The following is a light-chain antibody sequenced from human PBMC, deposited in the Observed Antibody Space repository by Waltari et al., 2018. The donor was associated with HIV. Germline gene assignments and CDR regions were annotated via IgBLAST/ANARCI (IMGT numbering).Light chain of an antibody. CDR2: SDN. Sequence: SYVLTPPVSVSVALGQTARVSCEGNTIGSKNVHWYQQKPGQAPILVIFSDNNRPSGIPERFSGSNSGNTATLTISRAQAGDEADYFCQVWHTNIALFGGGTKLTVL. CDR1: TIGSKN. V-gene: IGLV3-9*01. J-gene: IGLJ3*02. CDR3: QVWHTNIAL.